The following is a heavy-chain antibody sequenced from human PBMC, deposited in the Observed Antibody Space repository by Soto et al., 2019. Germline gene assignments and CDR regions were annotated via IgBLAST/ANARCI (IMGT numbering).Heavy chain of an antibody. V-gene: IGHV4-34*01. CDR2: INHSGST. J-gene: IGHJ6*02. D-gene: IGHD6-6*01. CDR3: ARGSGAARRYYYYYYGMDV. Sequence: PSETLSLTCAVYGGSFSGYYWSCIRQPPGKGLEWIGEINHSGSTNYNPSLKRRVTISVDTSKNQFSLKLSSVTAADTAVYYCARGSGAARRYYYYYYGMDVWGQGTKVTVSS. CDR1: GGSFSGYY.